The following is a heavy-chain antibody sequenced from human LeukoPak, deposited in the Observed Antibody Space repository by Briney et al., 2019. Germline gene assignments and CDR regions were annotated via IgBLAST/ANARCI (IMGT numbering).Heavy chain of an antibody. V-gene: IGHV3-30*02. CDR1: GFTFSSYG. CDR2: IRYDGSNK. J-gene: IGHJ4*02. Sequence: PGGSLRLSCAASGFTFSSYGMHWVRQAPGKGLEWVAFIRYDGSNKYYADPVKGRFTISRDNSKNTLYLQMNSLRAEDTAVYYCAEEQDTAMAIDYWGQGTLVTVSS. D-gene: IGHD5-18*01. CDR3: AEEQDTAMAIDY.